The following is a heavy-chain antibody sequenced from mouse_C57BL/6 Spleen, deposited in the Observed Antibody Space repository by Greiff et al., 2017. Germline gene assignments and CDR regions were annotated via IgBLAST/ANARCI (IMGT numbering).Heavy chain of an antibody. J-gene: IGHJ4*01. CDR2: IYPGSGST. CDR3: ARDYSTWGYAMDY. D-gene: IGHD2-5*01. V-gene: IGHV1-55*01. CDR1: GYTFTSYW. Sequence: QVQLQQPGAELVKPGASVKMSCKASGYTFTSYWITWVKQRPGQGLEWIGDIYPGSGSTNYNEKFKSKATLTVATSSSTAYMQLSSLTSEDSAVYYCARDYSTWGYAMDYWGQGTSVTVSS.